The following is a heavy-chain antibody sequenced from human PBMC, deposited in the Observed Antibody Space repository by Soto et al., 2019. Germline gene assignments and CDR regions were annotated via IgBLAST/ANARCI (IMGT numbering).Heavy chain of an antibody. V-gene: IGHV6-1*01. CDR2: TYYRPKWYN. D-gene: IGHD6-13*01. CDR3: ARAQMDHPAAADLDY. J-gene: IGHJ4*02. Sequence: SQTLSLTCAISGDSVSSNSAAWNWIRQSPSRGLEWLGRTYYRPKWYNDYAVSVKSRITINPDTSKNQFSLQLNSVTPEDTAVYYCARAQMDHPAAADLDYWGQGTLVTVSS. CDR1: GDSVSSNSAA.